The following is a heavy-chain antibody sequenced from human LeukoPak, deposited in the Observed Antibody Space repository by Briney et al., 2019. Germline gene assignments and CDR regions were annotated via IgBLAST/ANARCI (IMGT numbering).Heavy chain of an antibody. D-gene: IGHD3-10*01. CDR1: GFTFNNYS. V-gene: IGHV3-48*01. CDR3: ARISMIRGVTWYYYYMDV. CDR2: TSNTRLTL. J-gene: IGHJ6*03. Sequence: GSLTLSCAASGFTFNNYSMNWVRQAPGKGLEWVSYTSNTRLTLSYAVSVKGRFTISRDNAKNSLYLQINSLRVEDTAVYYCARISMIRGVTWYYYYMDVWGKGTTVTVSS.